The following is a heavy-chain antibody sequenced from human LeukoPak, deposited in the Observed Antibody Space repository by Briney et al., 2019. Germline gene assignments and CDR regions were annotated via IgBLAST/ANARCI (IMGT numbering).Heavy chain of an antibody. CDR1: GYTFTSYG. CDR3: ASSRSYDRDNWFDP. CDR2: ISAYNGNT. V-gene: IGHV1-18*01. D-gene: IGHD1-14*01. J-gene: IGHJ5*02. Sequence: ASVKVSCKASGYTFTSYGISWVRQAPGQGLEWMGWISAYNGNTNYAQKLQGRVTMTTDTSTSTAYMELRSLRSDDTAVYYCASSRSYDRDNWFDPWGQGTLVTVSS.